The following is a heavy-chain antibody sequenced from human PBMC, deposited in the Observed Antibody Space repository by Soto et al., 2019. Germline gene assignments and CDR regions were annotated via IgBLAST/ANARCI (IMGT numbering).Heavy chain of an antibody. CDR2: ISGSGGST. CDR1: GFTFSSYA. J-gene: IGHJ4*02. D-gene: IGHD3-10*01. Sequence: GGSLRLSCAASGFTFSSYAMSWVRQAPGKGLEWVSAISGSGGSTYYADSVKGRFTISRDNSKNTLYLQMNSQRAEDSAVYYFAKDYRGVSGVTYWGQGTLVTVSS. V-gene: IGHV3-23*01. CDR3: AKDYRGVSGVTY.